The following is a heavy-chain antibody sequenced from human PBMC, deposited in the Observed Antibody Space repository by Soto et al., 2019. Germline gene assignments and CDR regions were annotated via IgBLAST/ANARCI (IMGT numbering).Heavy chain of an antibody. CDR1: GYTFTAYY. V-gene: IGHV1-2*02. CDR3: ARSLIAVTGPYDY. CDR2: INPNSGGT. D-gene: IGHD6-19*01. Sequence: ASVKVSCKASGYTFTAYYIHWVRQAPGQGLEWIGWINPNSGGTNYAQKFQGRVTLTRDTSISTAYMELSRLRSDDTAVYYCARSLIAVTGPYDYWGQGTLVTVSS. J-gene: IGHJ4*02.